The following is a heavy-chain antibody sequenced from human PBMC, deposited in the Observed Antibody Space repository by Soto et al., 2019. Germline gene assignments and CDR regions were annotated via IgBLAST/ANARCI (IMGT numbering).Heavy chain of an antibody. J-gene: IGHJ4*02. D-gene: IGHD1-26*01. Sequence: ASVKVSCKTSGYTFAHSTIHWVRQAPGQRLEWMGWIKAGNGNTKYSQKFQGRVTITRDTSASTAYMELSSLRSEDTAVYYCARTLVGATPADYWGQGTLVTVSS. CDR2: IKAGNGNT. CDR1: GYTFAHST. CDR3: ARTLVGATPADY. V-gene: IGHV1-3*01.